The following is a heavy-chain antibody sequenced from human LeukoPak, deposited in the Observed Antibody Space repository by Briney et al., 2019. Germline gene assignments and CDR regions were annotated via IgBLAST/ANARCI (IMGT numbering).Heavy chain of an antibody. CDR1: GYTFTSYD. J-gene: IGHJ4*02. V-gene: IGHV1-8*03. CDR2: MNPNCGNT. CDR3: ARGLVPAAPDAFDY. D-gene: IGHD2-2*01. Sequence: GASVKVSCKASGYTFTSYDSNWVRRAKGQGLEWMGWMNPNCGNTGYAQKFQVRVTITRNTSISTAYMELSSLRSEDTAVDYCARGLVPAAPDAFDYWGQGTLVTVSS.